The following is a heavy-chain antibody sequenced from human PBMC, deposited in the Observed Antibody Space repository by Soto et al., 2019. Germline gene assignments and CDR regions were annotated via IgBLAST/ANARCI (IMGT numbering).Heavy chain of an antibody. D-gene: IGHD3-3*01. CDR3: AKDSRYDFWSGYPY. Sequence: PGGSLRLSCAASGFTFSSYGMHWVRQAPGKGLEWVAVISYDGSNKYYADSVKGRFTISRDNSKNTLYLQMNSLRAEDTAVYYCAKDSRYDFWSGYPYWGQGTLVTVSS. V-gene: IGHV3-30*18. CDR1: GFTFSSYG. CDR2: ISYDGSNK. J-gene: IGHJ4*02.